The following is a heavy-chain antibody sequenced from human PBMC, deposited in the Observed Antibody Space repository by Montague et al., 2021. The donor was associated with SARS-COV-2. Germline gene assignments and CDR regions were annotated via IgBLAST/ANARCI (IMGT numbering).Heavy chain of an antibody. CDR2: IFYTGSA. CDR3: ARVGNYLGVY. D-gene: IGHD1-7*01. V-gene: IGHV4-61*01. Sequence: SETLSLTCTVSSDSVSSGKYFWTWIRQPPGKELDWIGYIFYTGSANYNPSLKSRVTISVDTSNNQFSLKLKSMSAADTAVYYCARVGNYLGVYWGQGTLVTVSS. CDR1: SDSVSSGKYF. J-gene: IGHJ4*02.